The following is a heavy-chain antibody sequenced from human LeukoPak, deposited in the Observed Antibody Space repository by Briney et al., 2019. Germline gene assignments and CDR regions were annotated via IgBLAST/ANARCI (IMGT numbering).Heavy chain of an antibody. D-gene: IGHD3-10*01. CDR3: TTYSSGRKFDY. Sequence: PGGSLRLSCAASGFSFSDAWMSWVRQIPGKGLEWVGRIESKTDGGTTDYAAPVKGRFTISRDDSTTTLYPQMNSLKSEDTAVYYCTTYSSGRKFDYWGQGILVTVSS. V-gene: IGHV3-15*04. J-gene: IGHJ4*02. CDR1: GFSFSDAW. CDR2: IESKTDGGTT.